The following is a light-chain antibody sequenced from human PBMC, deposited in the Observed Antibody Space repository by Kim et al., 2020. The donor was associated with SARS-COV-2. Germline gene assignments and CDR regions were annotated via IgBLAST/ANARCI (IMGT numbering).Light chain of an antibody. V-gene: IGLV9-49*01. J-gene: IGLJ3*02. CDR1: SGYSNYQ. CDR2: VGTGGIVG. CDR3: AADHGSGGNFVWV. Sequence: QPVLTQAPSASASLGASVTLTCTLSSGYSNYQVDWYQQRPGKGPRFVMRVGTGGIVGSKGDGIPDRFSVLGSGLNRYLTIKNVQEEDESDFHCAADHGSGGNFVWVFGGGTQLTVL.